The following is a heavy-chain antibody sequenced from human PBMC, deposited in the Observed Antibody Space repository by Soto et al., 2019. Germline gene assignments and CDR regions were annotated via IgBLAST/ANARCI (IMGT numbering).Heavy chain of an antibody. CDR2: ISSNGGTT. D-gene: IGHD1-7*01. J-gene: IGHJ4*02. V-gene: IGHV3-64*01. CDR3: VRRVSGNYDY. CDR1: GFTFSSYD. Sequence: EVQLAESGGGMVQPGGSLRLSCVASGFTFSSYDMQWVRQAPGTGLEYVSSISSNGGTTYYGNSVKGRFTISRDNSKNTLYLQMGSLRSGDMAVYYCVRRVSGNYDYWGQGTLVTVSS.